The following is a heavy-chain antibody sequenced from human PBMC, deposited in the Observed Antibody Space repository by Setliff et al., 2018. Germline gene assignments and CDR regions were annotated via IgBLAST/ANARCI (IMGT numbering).Heavy chain of an antibody. V-gene: IGHV1-8*01. CDR3: ARGPGGSGSYVFYCYYYGMDV. J-gene: IGHJ6*02. D-gene: IGHD3-10*01. CDR1: GYTFTSYD. CDR2: MNPNSGNT. Sequence: ASVKVSCKASGYTFTSYDINWVRQATGQGLEWMGWMNPNSGNTGYAQKFRGRVTMTRNTSISTAYMELSSLRSEDTAVYYCARGPGGSGSYVFYCYYYGMDVWGQGTTVTVSS.